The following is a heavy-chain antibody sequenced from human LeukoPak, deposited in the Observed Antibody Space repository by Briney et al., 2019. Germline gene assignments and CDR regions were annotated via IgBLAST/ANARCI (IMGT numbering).Heavy chain of an antibody. CDR3: ARDSAYCSGGRCPKWLDP. CDR1: GGSINNPNYY. Sequence: SQTLSLTCTVSGGSINNPNYYWTWIRQHPGKGLEWIGYIHSSGSTFYSPSLKSRLTISLDTSKNQFSLKLSSVTAADTAVYYCARDSAYCSGGRCPKWLDPWGQGALVTVSS. D-gene: IGHD2-15*01. CDR2: IHSSGST. J-gene: IGHJ5*02. V-gene: IGHV4-31*03.